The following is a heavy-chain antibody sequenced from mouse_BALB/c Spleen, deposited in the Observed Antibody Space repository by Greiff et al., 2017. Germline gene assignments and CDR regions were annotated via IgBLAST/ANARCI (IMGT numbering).Heavy chain of an antibody. D-gene: IGHD2-1*01. J-gene: IGHJ4*01. CDR2: ISTYYGNA. V-gene: IGHV1S137*01. CDR1: GYTFTDYA. CDR3: ARSGLDYGNYYAMDY. Sequence: QVQLQQSGAELVRPGVSVKISCKGSGYTFTDYAMHWVKQSHAKSLEWIGVISTYYGNASYNQKFKGKATMTVDKSSSTAYMELARLTSEDSAIYYCARSGLDYGNYYAMDYWGQGTSVTVSS.